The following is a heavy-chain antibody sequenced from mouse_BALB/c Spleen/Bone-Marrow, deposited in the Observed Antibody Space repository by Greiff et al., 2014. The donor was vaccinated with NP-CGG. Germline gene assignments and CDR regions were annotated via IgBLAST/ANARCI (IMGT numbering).Heavy chain of an antibody. J-gene: IGHJ1*01. CDR2: IRNKANGYTT. Sequence: VQLKESGGGLVQPGGSLRLSCATSGFTFTDYYMSWVRQPPGKALEWLGFIRNKANGYTTEYSASVKGRFTISRDNSQGILYLQMNTLRAEDSATYYCARDKNYGSYWYFDVWGAGTTVIVSS. CDR3: ARDKNYGSYWYFDV. V-gene: IGHV7-3*02. CDR1: GFTFTDYY. D-gene: IGHD2-1*01.